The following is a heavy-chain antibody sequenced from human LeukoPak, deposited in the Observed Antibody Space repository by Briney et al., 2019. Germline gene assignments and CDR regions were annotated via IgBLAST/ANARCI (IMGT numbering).Heavy chain of an antibody. CDR1: GGTFSSYA. D-gene: IGHD3-10*01. CDR3: ARAGYYGSGSPYYYYMDV. J-gene: IGHJ6*03. CDR2: IIPIFGTA. Sequence: ASVKVSCKASGGTFSSYAISWVRQAPGQGLEWMGGIIPIFGTANYAQKFQGRVTITADESTSTAYMELSSLRSEDTAVYYCARAGYYGSGSPYYYYMDVWGKGTTVTISS. V-gene: IGHV1-69*01.